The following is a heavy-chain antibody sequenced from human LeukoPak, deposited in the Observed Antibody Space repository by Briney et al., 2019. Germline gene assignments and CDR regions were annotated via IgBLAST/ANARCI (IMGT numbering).Heavy chain of an antibody. CDR3: ARRPTPNARRIAAAGDFDY. D-gene: IGHD6-13*01. CDR2: IYYSGST. V-gene: IGHV4-39*01. J-gene: IGHJ4*02. CDR1: GGSISSSSYY. Sequence: PSETLSLTCTVSGGSISSSSYYWGWIRQPPGKGLEWIGSIYYSGSTYYNPSLKSRVTLSVDTSKNQFSLKLSSVTAADTAVYYCARRPTPNARRIAAAGDFDYWGQGTLVTVSS.